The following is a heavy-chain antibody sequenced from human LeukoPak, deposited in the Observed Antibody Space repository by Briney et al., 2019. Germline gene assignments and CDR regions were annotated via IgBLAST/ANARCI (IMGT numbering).Heavy chain of an antibody. CDR3: ARLMLDGMDV. D-gene: IGHD2-8*01. V-gene: IGHV3-7*01. Sequence: GGSLRLSCADSEFTFSTYWMTWVRQAPGKGLEWVANIKHDGSEQYYVDSVKGRFTISRDNAKNSLYLQMNGLRAEDTALYYCARLMLDGMDVWGQGTTVTVSS. CDR2: IKHDGSEQ. J-gene: IGHJ6*02. CDR1: EFTFSTYW.